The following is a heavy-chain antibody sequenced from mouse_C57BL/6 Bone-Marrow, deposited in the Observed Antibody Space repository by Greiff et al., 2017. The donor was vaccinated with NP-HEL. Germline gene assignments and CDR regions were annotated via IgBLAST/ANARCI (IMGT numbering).Heavy chain of an antibody. D-gene: IGHD2-3*01. V-gene: IGHV1-81*01. Sequence: QVQLQQSGAELARPGASVKLSCKASGYTFTSYGISWVKQRTGQGLEWIGEIYPRSGNTYYNEKFKGKATLTADKSSSTAYMELRSLTSEDAAVYFCARQAFLYYYAMDYWGQGTSVTVSS. CDR1: GYTFTSYG. CDR2: IYPRSGNT. CDR3: ARQAFLYYYAMDY. J-gene: IGHJ4*01.